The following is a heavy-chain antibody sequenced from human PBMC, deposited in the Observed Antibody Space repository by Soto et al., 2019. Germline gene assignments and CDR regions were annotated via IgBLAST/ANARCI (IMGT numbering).Heavy chain of an antibody. D-gene: IGHD2-21*02. Sequence: QPGGSLRLSCAASGFPSSTYALNWVRQAPGKGPEWVSTISESGHHTHYADSVKGRFTISRDKSKNTLSLQMNSLRVDDTAIYYCTKSDGCGGGDCYKGTYYYFDVWGRGTLVTVSS. CDR2: ISESGHHT. CDR3: TKSDGCGGGDCYKGTYYYFDV. V-gene: IGHV3-23*01. J-gene: IGHJ2*01. CDR1: GFPSSTYA.